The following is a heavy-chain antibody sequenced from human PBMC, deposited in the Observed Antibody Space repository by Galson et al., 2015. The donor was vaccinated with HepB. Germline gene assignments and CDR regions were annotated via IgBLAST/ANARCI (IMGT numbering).Heavy chain of an antibody. Sequence: SVKVSCTVSGYTLTELSMHWVRQAPGKGLEWMGGFDPEDGETIYAQKFQGRVTMTEDTSTDTAYMELSSLRSEDTAVYYCATFCSSPSCPLPANYYGMDVWGQATTVTVS. V-gene: IGHV1-24*01. J-gene: IGHJ6*02. D-gene: IGHD2-2*01. CDR3: ATFCSSPSCPLPANYYGMDV. CDR1: GYTLTELS. CDR2: FDPEDGET.